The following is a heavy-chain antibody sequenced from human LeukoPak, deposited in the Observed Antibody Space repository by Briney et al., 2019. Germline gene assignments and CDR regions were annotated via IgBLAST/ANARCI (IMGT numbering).Heavy chain of an antibody. Sequence: GGSLRLSCAASGFTVSSNYMSWVRQAPGKGLEWVSLIYSGGSTYYADSVKGRFTISRDNSKNTLYLQMNSLRAEDTAVYYCARGTSGYYALLDVFDIWGQGTMVTVSP. CDR1: GFTVSSNY. J-gene: IGHJ3*02. V-gene: IGHV3-53*01. CDR3: ARGTSGYYALLDVFDI. CDR2: IYSGGST. D-gene: IGHD3-3*01.